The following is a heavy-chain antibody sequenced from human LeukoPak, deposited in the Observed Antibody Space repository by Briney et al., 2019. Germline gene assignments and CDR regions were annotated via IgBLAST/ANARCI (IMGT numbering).Heavy chain of an antibody. CDR3: ARDGGYCDSTTCYDRLDY. CDR1: GFTFSNYW. J-gene: IGHJ4*02. CDR2: IKRDGSDK. D-gene: IGHD2-2*01. V-gene: IGHV3-7*01. Sequence: GGSLRLSCAASGFTFSNYWMTWVRQGPGKGLEWVANIKRDGSDKNYVDSVNGRFTISRDNAKNSLYLQMNGLRAEDTAVYFCARDGGYCDSTTCYDRLDYWGQGALVTVSS.